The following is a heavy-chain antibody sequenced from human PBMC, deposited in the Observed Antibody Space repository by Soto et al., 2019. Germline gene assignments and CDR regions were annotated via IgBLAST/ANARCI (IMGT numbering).Heavy chain of an antibody. Sequence: GASAKLSCKASGYTFTSYALNSVQQATRQGLEWMGWMNPNSGNTGYAQKFQGRVTMTRNTSISTAYMELSSLISEDTAVYYCVAGESRDAFDIWGQGTMVTVSS. J-gene: IGHJ3*02. CDR1: GYTFTSYA. CDR2: MNPNSGNT. V-gene: IGHV1-8*01. D-gene: IGHD6-13*01. CDR3: VAGESRDAFDI.